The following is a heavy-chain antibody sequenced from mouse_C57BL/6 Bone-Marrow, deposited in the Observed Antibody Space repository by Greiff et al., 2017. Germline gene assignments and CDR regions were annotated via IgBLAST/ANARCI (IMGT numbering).Heavy chain of an antibody. V-gene: IGHV1-81*01. D-gene: IGHD3-2*02. Sequence: VQLQESGAELARPGASVKLSCKASGYTFTSYGISWVKQRTGQGLEWIGEIYPRSGNTYYNEKFKGKATLTADKSSSTAYMELRSLTSEDSAVYFCARETAQAFTRAYWGQGTLVTVSA. J-gene: IGHJ3*01. CDR3: ARETAQAFTRAY. CDR1: GYTFTSYG. CDR2: IYPRSGNT.